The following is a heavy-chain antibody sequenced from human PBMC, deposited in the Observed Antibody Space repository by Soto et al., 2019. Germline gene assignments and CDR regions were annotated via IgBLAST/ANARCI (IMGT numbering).Heavy chain of an antibody. CDR2: IIPIFGTA. CDR3: ARDSADYYDSSGPTQLRRGSFGMDV. CDR1: GGTFSSYA. D-gene: IGHD3-22*01. J-gene: IGHJ6*02. Sequence: ASVKVSCKASGGTFSSYAISWVRQAPGQGLEWMGGIIPIFGTANYAQRFQGRGTITAEESTSTAYMGLSSLRSEDTAVYYWARDSADYYDSSGPTQLRRGSFGMDVWGQGTTVTVSS. V-gene: IGHV1-69*13.